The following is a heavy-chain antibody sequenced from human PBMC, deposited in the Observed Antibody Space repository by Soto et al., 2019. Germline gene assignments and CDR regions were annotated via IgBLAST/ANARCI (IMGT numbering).Heavy chain of an antibody. D-gene: IGHD1-26*01. CDR3: ARPGGVGAFDI. CDR2: ISSSSSTI. Sequence: EVPLVESGGGLVQPGGSLRLSCAASGFTFSSYSMNWVRQAPGKGLEWVSYISSSSSTIYYADSVKGRFTISRDNDKNSLYLQLKSMRAEDTAVYYCARPGGVGAFDIWGQGTMVTVSS. CDR1: GFTFSSYS. J-gene: IGHJ3*02. V-gene: IGHV3-48*01.